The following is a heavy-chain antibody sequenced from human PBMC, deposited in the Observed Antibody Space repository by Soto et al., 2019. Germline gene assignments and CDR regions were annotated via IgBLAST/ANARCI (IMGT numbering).Heavy chain of an antibody. V-gene: IGHV3-33*01. CDR1: GFTFSSYG. CDR2: IWYDGSNK. J-gene: IGHJ4*02. CDR3: ARVGSSWSFDY. Sequence: QAQLVESGGGVVQPGRSLRLSCAASGFTFSSYGMHWVRQAPGKGLEWVAIIWYDGSNKYYADSVKGRFTISRDSSKNTLYLQMNILIAEDTAVYYCARVGSSWSFDYWGQGTLVTVSS. D-gene: IGHD6-13*01.